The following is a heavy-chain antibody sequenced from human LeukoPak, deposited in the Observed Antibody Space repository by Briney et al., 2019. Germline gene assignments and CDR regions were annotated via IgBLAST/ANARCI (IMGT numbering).Heavy chain of an antibody. CDR1: GFSLSNYW. V-gene: IGHV3-74*01. CDR2: TNTDGRST. CDR3: ARGLGYSSGWYYAFDI. J-gene: IGHJ3*02. D-gene: IGHD6-19*01. Sequence: GGSLRLSCAASGFSLSNYWMHWVRQAPGKGLVWVSRTNTDGRSTTYADSVKGRFTISRDNAKNTLYLQMNSLRAEDTALYYCARGLGYSSGWYYAFDIWGQGTMVTVSS.